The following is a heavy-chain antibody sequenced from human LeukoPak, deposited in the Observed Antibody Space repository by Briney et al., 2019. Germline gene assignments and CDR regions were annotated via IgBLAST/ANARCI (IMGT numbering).Heavy chain of an antibody. J-gene: IGHJ4*02. CDR2: TSGGGGNT. V-gene: IGHV3-23*01. Sequence: GGSLRLSCAASGFTFNSYAMSWVRQAPEKGLEWVSGTSGGGGNTFYADSVRGRFTISRDNSKNMLYLQMDSLRADDTAVYYCAKDLVLFTPDVEYWGQGTLVTVSS. D-gene: IGHD2-8*02. CDR1: GFTFNSYA. CDR3: AKDLVLFTPDVEY.